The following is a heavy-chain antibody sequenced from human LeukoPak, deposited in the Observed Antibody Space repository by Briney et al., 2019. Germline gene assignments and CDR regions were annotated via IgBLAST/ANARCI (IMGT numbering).Heavy chain of an antibody. CDR1: GGSIRSYY. Sequence: PSETLSLTCTVSGGSIRSYYWSWIRQPPGKGLEWIGHIYYSGSTNYNPSLKSRVTISVDTSKNQFSLKLSSVTAADTAVYYCASTTGYSSSWYLDYWGQGTLVTVSS. CDR2: IYYSGST. V-gene: IGHV4-59*08. CDR3: ASTTGYSSSWYLDY. J-gene: IGHJ4*02. D-gene: IGHD6-13*01.